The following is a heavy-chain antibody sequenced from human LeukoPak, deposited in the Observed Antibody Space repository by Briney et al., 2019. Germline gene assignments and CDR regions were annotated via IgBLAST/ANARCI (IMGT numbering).Heavy chain of an antibody. CDR1: GYTFTSYG. D-gene: IGHD2-2*01. Sequence: GASVKVSCKASGYTFTSYGISWVRQAPGQGLEWMGWISAYNGNTNYAQKRQGRVTMTTDTSTSTAYMEMRSLRSDDTAVYYCARRTPVEYFQHWGQGTLVTVSS. V-gene: IGHV1-18*01. J-gene: IGHJ1*01. CDR2: ISAYNGNT. CDR3: ARRTPVEYFQH.